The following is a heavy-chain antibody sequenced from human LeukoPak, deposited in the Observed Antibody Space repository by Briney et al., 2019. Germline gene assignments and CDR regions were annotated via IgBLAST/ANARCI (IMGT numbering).Heavy chain of an antibody. CDR1: VYTFTGYY. V-gene: IGHV1-2*02. D-gene: IGHD2-15*01. Sequence: ASVKVSCKASVYTFTGYYMHWVRQAPGQGLEWMGWINPNSGGTNYAQKFQGRVTMTRDTSISTAYMELSRLRSDDTAVYYCARDRIVVVVAATYWFDPWGQGTLVTVSS. J-gene: IGHJ5*02. CDR2: INPNSGGT. CDR3: ARDRIVVVVAATYWFDP.